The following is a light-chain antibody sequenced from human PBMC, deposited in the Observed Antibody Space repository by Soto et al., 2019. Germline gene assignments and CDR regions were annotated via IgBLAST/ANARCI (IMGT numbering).Light chain of an antibody. CDR2: KAS. CDR1: QSISSW. Sequence: DIPMTQSPSTLSASVGDRVTITCRASQSISSWLAWYQQKPGKAPKLLIYKASSLESGVPSRFSGSGSGTEFTLTISSLQPDDFATYYCQQHNTYPETFGQGTKVEIK. V-gene: IGKV1-5*03. CDR3: QQHNTYPET. J-gene: IGKJ1*01.